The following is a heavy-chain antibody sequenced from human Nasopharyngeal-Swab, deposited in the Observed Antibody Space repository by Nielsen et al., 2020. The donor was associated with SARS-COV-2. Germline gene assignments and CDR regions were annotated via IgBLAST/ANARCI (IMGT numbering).Heavy chain of an antibody. Sequence: GESLKISCAASGFTFTDYGMHWVRQAPGKGLEWVALISYDGTREFSADSVKGRFTISRDNSKNTLYLQMNSLRAADTAVYYCARERGGGYGDYWGQGTLVTVSS. J-gene: IGHJ4*02. D-gene: IGHD5-12*01. CDR3: ARERGGGYGDY. CDR2: ISYDGTRE. CDR1: GFTFTDYG. V-gene: IGHV3-30*03.